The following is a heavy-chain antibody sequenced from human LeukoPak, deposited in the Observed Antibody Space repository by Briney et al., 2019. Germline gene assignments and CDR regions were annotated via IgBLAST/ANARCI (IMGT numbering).Heavy chain of an antibody. CDR3: ARGERGRLSGKWGGLFAMYYTYYYMDV. CDR1: GYTFTKYY. J-gene: IGHJ6*03. V-gene: IGHV1-46*01. Sequence: ASVKVSCKASGYTFTKYYIHWVRQAPGQGLEWMGMINPSDGATTYAQRFQGRVTMTRDMSTTTVYMDLRSLRSEDTAVYFCARGERGRLSGKWGGLFAMYYTYYYMDVWGRGTTVTVSS. CDR2: INPSDGAT. D-gene: IGHD3-10*01.